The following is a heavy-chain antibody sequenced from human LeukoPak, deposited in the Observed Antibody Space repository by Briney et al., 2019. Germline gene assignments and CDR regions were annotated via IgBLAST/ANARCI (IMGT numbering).Heavy chain of an antibody. CDR3: ASVLAYCRGGSCYPGAY. CDR2: IHPGDSDT. J-gene: IGHJ4*02. D-gene: IGHD2-15*01. V-gene: IGHV5-51*01. CDR1: GYSFSNYW. Sequence: GESLKISCKGSGYSFSNYWIGWVRQMPGKGLEGVGIIHPGDSDTRYSPSFQGQVTISAAKSISTAYLHWSSLKASDTAMYSCASVLAYCRGGSCYPGAYWGQGTLVTVSS.